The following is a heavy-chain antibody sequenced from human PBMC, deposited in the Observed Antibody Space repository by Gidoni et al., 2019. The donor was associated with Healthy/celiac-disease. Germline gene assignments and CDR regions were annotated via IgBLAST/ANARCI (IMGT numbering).Heavy chain of an antibody. D-gene: IGHD1-26*01. J-gene: IGHJ4*02. CDR1: GYTFTNYG. V-gene: IGHV1-18*04. Sequence: QVQLVQSGAEVKKPGASVKVSRQASGYTFTNYGITWVRQAPGQGLEWMGWISAYNGNTNYAQKLQGRVTMTTDTSTSTAYMELRSLRSDDTAVYYCAREEWELSPFDYWGQGTLVTVSS. CDR3: AREEWELSPFDY. CDR2: ISAYNGNT.